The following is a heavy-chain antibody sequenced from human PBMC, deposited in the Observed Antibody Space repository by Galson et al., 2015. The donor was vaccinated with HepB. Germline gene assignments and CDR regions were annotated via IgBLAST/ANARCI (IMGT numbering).Heavy chain of an antibody. V-gene: IGHV4-4*09. J-gene: IGHJ4*01. Sequence: ETLSLTCTVSGVSIGTYYWSWFRQSPGKRMEWLGYIYSDGTTTYSPSLKSRISISVDTAKRRLSLTVRSVTAADTAVYSCASHPDYSDYWGQGSLVTVSS. CDR2: IYSDGTT. CDR1: GVSIGTYY. CDR3: ASHPDYSDY.